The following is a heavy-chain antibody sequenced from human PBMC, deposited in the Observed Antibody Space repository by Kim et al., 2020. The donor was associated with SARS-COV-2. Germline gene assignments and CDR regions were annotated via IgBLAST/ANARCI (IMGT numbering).Heavy chain of an antibody. J-gene: IGHJ6*02. CDR3: TSNHAYGMDV. Sequence: YADSAKDRFTISRDNAMNTLILQMNSLRDEETAVYNCTSNHAYGMDVWGQGTTVTVSS. V-gene: IGHV3-74*01.